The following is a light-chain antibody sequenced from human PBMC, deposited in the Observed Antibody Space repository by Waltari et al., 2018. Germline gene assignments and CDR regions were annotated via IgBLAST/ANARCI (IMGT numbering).Light chain of an antibody. J-gene: IGKJ4*01. CDR3: QQYNSYST. CDR2: ETS. V-gene: IGKV1-5*03. CDR1: RTIRTW. Sequence: DIQMTQSPSTLSASVGDRVTISCRASRTIRTWLAWYQPKPGKGPKLLIYETSSLESGVPSRFSGSGSGIVFTLTNSSLQPDDFATYYGQQYNSYSTFGGGTKVEIK.